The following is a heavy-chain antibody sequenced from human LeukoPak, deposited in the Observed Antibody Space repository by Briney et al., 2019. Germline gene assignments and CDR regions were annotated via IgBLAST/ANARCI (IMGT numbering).Heavy chain of an antibody. J-gene: IGHJ4*02. V-gene: IGHV3-30-3*01. CDR1: GFTFSSYA. CDR3: ARRYDGFDY. CDR2: ISYDGSNE. Sequence: GGSLRLSCAASGFTFSSYAIHWVRQAPGKGLEWVAVISYDGSNEYYADSVKGRFSISRDNSKNTLYLQMNSLRADDTAVYYCARRYDGFDYWGQGTLVTVSS. D-gene: IGHD3-3*01.